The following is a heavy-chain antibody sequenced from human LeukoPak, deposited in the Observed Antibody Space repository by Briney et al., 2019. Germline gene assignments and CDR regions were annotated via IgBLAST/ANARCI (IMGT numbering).Heavy chain of an antibody. D-gene: IGHD5-12*01. CDR1: GFTFSSYA. V-gene: IGHV3-48*03. J-gene: IGHJ4*02. CDR2: IGISGSTI. Sequence: TGGSLRLSCAASGFTFSSYAMSWVRQAPGKGLEWVSHIGISGSTIYYADSVKGRFTISRDNAKNSLYLQMNSLRAEDTAVYYCARLATAFDNWGQGTLVTVSS. CDR3: ARLATAFDN.